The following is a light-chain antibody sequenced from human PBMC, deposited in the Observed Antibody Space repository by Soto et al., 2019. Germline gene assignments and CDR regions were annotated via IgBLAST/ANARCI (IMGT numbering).Light chain of an antibody. CDR2: GAS. V-gene: IGKV3-20*01. J-gene: IGKJ3*01. CDR1: QSVSSSY. Sequence: EIVLTQSPGTLSLSPGERATLSCRASQSVSSSYLAWYQQKPGQAPRLLIYGASSRATGIPDRFSGSGSGTDFTLTISRLEPADFAVYYCQQYGSSPLFTCGPGTKVDIK. CDR3: QQYGSSPLFT.